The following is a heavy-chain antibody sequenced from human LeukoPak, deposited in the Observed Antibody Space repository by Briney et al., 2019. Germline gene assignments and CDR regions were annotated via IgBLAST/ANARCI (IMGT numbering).Heavy chain of an antibody. J-gene: IGHJ4*02. CDR2: IIPIFGTA. D-gene: IGHD2-15*01. CDR3: PSVVAAATPDYYFDY. V-gene: IGHV1-69*05. CDR1: GGTFSSYA. Sequence: SVKVSCKASGGTFSSYAISWVRQAPGQGLEWMGGIIPIFGTANYAQKFQGRVTITTDESTSTAYMELSSLRSEDTAVYYCPSVVAAATPDYYFDYWGQGTLVTVSS.